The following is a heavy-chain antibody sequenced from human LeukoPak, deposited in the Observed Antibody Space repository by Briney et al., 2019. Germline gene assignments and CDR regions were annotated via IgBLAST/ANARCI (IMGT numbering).Heavy chain of an antibody. J-gene: IGHJ4*02. CDR1: GGSISSSY. CDR2: ISYSGNT. V-gene: IGHV4-59*01. Sequence: PSETLSLTCTVSGGSISSSYWRWSWIRQPPGKGLEWIGCISYSGNTNYNPSLKSRVTISVDTSKNQFSLKLSSVTAADTAVYYCARGVEWFGDPTVYYFDYWGQGTLVTVSS. CDR3: ARGVEWFGDPTVYYFDY. D-gene: IGHD3-10*01.